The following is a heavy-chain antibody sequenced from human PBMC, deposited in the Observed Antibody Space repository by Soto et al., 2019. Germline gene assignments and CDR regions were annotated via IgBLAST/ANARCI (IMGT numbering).Heavy chain of an antibody. Sequence: QVQLVESGGGVVQPGRSLRLSCAASGFTFSSYGMHWVRQAPGKGLEWVAVISYDGSNKYYADSVKGRFTISRDNSKNKLYLQMNSLRAEDTAVYYCANADGTVTTFYFDYWGQGTLVTVSS. CDR3: ANADGTVTTFYFDY. D-gene: IGHD4-17*01. J-gene: IGHJ4*02. CDR2: ISYDGSNK. V-gene: IGHV3-30*18. CDR1: GFTFSSYG.